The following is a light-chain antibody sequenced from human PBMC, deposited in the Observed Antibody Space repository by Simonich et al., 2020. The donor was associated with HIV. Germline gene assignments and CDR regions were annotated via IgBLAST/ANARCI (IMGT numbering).Light chain of an antibody. CDR1: QSVLSSSNNKNF. Sequence: DIVMTQSPDSLAVSLGERATINCKSSQSVLSSSNNKNFLTWYQQKPGQPPRLLIYWASIRESGVPDRFSASGSGTDFTLTISSLQAEDVAIYYCQQYYSTPPTFGQGTKVEIK. CDR2: WAS. CDR3: QQYYSTPPT. V-gene: IGKV4-1*01. J-gene: IGKJ1*01.